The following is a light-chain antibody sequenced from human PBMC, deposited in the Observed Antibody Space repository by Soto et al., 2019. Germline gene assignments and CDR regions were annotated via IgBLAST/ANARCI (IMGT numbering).Light chain of an antibody. CDR2: GAS. V-gene: IGKV3-20*01. CDR1: QSLSGNY. CDR3: QHYGGSLYT. J-gene: IGKJ2*01. Sequence: EIVLTQSPGTLSLSPGERATLSCRASQSLSGNYLAWYQQKPGQAPRVLIYGASSRATGIPDRFSGGGSGTDFTLTISRLEPEDFAVYYCQHYGGSLYTVCQGTKVEIK.